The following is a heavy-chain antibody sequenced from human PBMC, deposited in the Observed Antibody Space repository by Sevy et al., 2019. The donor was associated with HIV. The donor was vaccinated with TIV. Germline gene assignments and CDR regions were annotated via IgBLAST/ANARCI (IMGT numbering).Heavy chain of an antibody. CDR1: GFTFSSYW. J-gene: IGHJ3*01. V-gene: IGHV3-7*01. CDR3: ARDQAAAARRGAFDC. CDR2: IKQDGSDK. D-gene: IGHD6-13*01. Sequence: GGSLRLSCAASGFTFSSYWMSWVRQAPGKGLEWVANIKQDGSDKYYVDSVKGRFTISRDNAKNSLYLQMNSLRAEDTAVYYCARDQAAAARRGAFDCWGQGTMVTVSS.